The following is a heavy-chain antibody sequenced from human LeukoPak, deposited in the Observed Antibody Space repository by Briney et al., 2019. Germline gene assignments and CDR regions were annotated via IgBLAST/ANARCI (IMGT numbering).Heavy chain of an antibody. J-gene: IGHJ4*02. D-gene: IGHD2/OR15-2a*01. CDR1: GFTFSSNA. CDR3: SRLIIARTPYYFDF. V-gene: IGHV3-23*01. Sequence: GGSLRLSCAASGFTFSSNAMSWVRQAPGKGLEWVSGINYSGGSTYYADSVKGRFTISRDNSKDTLYLQMNNLRAEDTTVYYCSRLIIARTPYYFDFWGQGTLVTVSS. CDR2: INYSGGST.